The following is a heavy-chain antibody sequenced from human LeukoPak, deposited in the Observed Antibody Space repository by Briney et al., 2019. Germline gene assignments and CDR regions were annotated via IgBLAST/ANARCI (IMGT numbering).Heavy chain of an antibody. Sequence: SETLSLTCTVSGGSISSGGYYWSWIRQHPGKGLEWIGHIYYSGTSFYNPSLTSRVTISVDTSKNQFSLRLTSVNDADTAVYYCARIERSSYSLGFDYWGQGTLVTVSS. CDR2: IYYSGTS. D-gene: IGHD6-6*01. V-gene: IGHV4-31*03. CDR1: GGSISSGGYY. CDR3: ARIERSSYSLGFDY. J-gene: IGHJ4*02.